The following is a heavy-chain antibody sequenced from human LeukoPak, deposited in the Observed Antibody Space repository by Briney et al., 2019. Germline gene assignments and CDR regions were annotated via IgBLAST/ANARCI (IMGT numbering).Heavy chain of an antibody. D-gene: IGHD5-12*01. J-gene: IGHJ6*03. V-gene: IGHV4-38-2*02. CDR1: GYSISSGYY. Sequence: SETLSLTCTVSGYSISSGYYWGWIRQPPGKGLEWIGSIYHSGSTNYSPSLKSRVTISVDTSKNQFSLKLSSVTAADTAVYYCARRGPRSHISPRGYSGYDRSPSRTQNYYYYMDVWGKGTTVTVSS. CDR2: IYHSGST. CDR3: ARRGPRSHISPRGYSGYDRSPSRTQNYYYYMDV.